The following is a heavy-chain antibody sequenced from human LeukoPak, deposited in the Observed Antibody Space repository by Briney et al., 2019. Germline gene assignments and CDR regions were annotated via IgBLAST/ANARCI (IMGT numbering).Heavy chain of an antibody. CDR3: ARDKSTYYDFWSGYFRGFDP. Sequence: ETLSLTCTVSGGSITSSNYYWGWIRQPPGKGLEWVANIKQDGSEKYYVDSVKGRFTISRDNAKNSLYLQMNSLRAEDTAVYYCARDKSTYYDFWSGYFRGFDPWGQGTLVTVSS. D-gene: IGHD3-3*01. CDR2: IKQDGSEK. CDR1: GGSITSSNYY. V-gene: IGHV3-7*01. J-gene: IGHJ5*02.